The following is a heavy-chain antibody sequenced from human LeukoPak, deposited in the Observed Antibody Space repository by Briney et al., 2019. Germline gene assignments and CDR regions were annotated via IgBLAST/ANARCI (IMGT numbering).Heavy chain of an antibody. J-gene: IGHJ4*02. V-gene: IGHV3-48*02. CDR2: INHNGEMI. CDR3: ARDHDWAFDL. CDR1: GFPFSSYV. D-gene: IGHD3-9*01. Sequence: GGSLRLSCEASGFPFSSYVMSWVRQAPGKALEWIAYINHNGEMIYYPDFVKGRFTISRDNAKNSLYLQMNALRDEDTAIYYWARDHDWAFDLWGQGTLVTVSS.